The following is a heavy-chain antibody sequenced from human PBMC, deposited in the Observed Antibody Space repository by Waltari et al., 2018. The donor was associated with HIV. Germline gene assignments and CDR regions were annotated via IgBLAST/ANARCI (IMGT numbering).Heavy chain of an antibody. CDR1: GGSISSYY. CDR3: ARAPPLSLGSLWYFDL. CDR2: IYYSGST. Sequence: QVQLQESGPGLVKPSETLSLTCTVSGGSISSYYWSWIRQPPGKGLEWIGYIYYSGSTNYNPSLKSRVTISVDTSKNQFSLKLSSVTAADTAVYYCARAPPLSLGSLWYFDLWGRGTLVTVSS. J-gene: IGHJ2*01. D-gene: IGHD3-10*01. V-gene: IGHV4-59*01.